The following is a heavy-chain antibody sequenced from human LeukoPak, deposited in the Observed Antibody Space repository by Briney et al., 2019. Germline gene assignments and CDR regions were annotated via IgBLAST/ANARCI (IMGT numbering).Heavy chain of an antibody. CDR1: PYTLTSYH. V-gene: IGHV1-8*01. Sequence: SVKVSFKDTPYTLTSYHINWVRHSTAKGLEWMGWMNPNSGNTGYAQKFQGRVTMTRNTSISTAYMELSSLRSEDTAVYYCARVGEGDYWGQGTLVSVSS. D-gene: IGHD3-16*01. CDR2: MNPNSGNT. J-gene: IGHJ4*02. CDR3: ARVGEGDY.